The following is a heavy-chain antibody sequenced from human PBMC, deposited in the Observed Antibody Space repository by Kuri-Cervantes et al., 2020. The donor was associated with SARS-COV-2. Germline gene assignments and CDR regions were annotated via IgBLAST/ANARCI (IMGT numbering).Heavy chain of an antibody. CDR1: GFSLSTSGMC. V-gene: IGHV2-70*01. J-gene: IGHJ3*02. D-gene: IGHD3-22*01. CDR2: IDWDDDK. CDR3: ARATYYYDSSGYSPDAFDI. Sequence: SGPTLVKPTQTLTLTCTFSGFSLSTSGMCVSWIRQPPGKALEWLALIDWDDDKYYSTSLKTRLTISKDTSKNQVVLTMTNMDPVDTATYYCARATYYYDSSGYSPDAFDIWGQGIMVVVS.